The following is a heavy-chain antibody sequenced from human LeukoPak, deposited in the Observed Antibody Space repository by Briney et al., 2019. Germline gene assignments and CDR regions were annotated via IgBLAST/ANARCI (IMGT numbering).Heavy chain of an antibody. CDR1: GYTFTGYY. CDR2: INSNSGDT. V-gene: IGHV1-2*02. D-gene: IGHD3/OR15-3a*01. Sequence: ASVKVSCKASGYTFTGYYMHWVRQAPGQRLEWMGWINSNSGDTNYAQKFQGRVTMTRDTSITTVYIELSRLRSDDTAVFYCARNDFWTGYYEVWGQGTQVTVSS. J-gene: IGHJ4*02. CDR3: ARNDFWTGYYEV.